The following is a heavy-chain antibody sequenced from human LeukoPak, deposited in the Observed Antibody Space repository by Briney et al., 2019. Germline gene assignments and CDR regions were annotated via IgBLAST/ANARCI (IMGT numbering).Heavy chain of an antibody. D-gene: IGHD3-10*01. J-gene: IGHJ6*02. CDR1: GGSVSSGSYY. CDR2: IYYSGST. Sequence: PSETLSLTCTVSGGSVSSGSYYWSWIRQPPGKGLEWLGYIYYSGSTNYNPSLKSRVTISVDTSKNQFSLKLSSVTAADTAVYYCAREGLRGWPNYGMDVWGQGTTVTVSS. V-gene: IGHV4-61*01. CDR3: AREGLRGWPNYGMDV.